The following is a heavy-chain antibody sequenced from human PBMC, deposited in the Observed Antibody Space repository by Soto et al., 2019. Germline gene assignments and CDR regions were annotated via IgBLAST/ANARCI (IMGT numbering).Heavy chain of an antibody. Sequence: GGSLRLSCAASGFTFSSYSMNWVRQAPGKGLEWVSYISSSSSTIYYADSVKGRFTISRDNAKNSLYLQMNSLRDEDTAVYYCAREFACSGGSCYSTLYFQHWGQGTLVTVSS. CDR1: GFTFSSYS. CDR3: AREFACSGGSCYSTLYFQH. J-gene: IGHJ1*01. D-gene: IGHD2-15*01. CDR2: ISSSSSTI. V-gene: IGHV3-48*02.